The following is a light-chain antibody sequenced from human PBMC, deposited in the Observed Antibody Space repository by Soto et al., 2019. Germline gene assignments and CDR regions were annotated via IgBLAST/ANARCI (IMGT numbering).Light chain of an antibody. J-gene: IGKJ1*01. Sequence: DIQMTQSPSSVSASVGDTVTITCRASQDINSRLAWFQQQPGRPPKYVIQAATMLQSGFPSRFAGSGSGRDFTLTIHTLQPEDSATYYCLQVANFPRTFGQGTKGISN. CDR1: QDINSR. V-gene: IGKV1-12*01. CDR2: AAT. CDR3: LQVANFPRT.